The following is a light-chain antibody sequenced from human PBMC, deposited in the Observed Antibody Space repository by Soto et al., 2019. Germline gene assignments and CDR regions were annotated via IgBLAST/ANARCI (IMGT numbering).Light chain of an antibody. CDR1: QSVGSL. J-gene: IGKJ5*01. CDR3: QQRNDWPIT. Sequence: EIVLTQSPGTLSLSPGERAILSCRASQSVGSLLAWYQHNPGQAPRLLIFDASYRAAGIPARFRGSGSGTDFTLTIDSLEPEDFAVYYCQQRNDWPITFGQGTRLEIK. V-gene: IGKV3-11*01. CDR2: DAS.